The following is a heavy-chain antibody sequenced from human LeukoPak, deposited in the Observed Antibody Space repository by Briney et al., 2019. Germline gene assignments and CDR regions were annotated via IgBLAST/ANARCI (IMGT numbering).Heavy chain of an antibody. CDR3: ARTIGLMVYAGMLDWFDP. Sequence: SETLSLTCTVSGGSISSYYWSWIRQPPGKGLEWIGYIYYSGSTNYNPSLKSRVTMSVDTSKNQFSLKLSSVTAADTAVYYCARTIGLMVYAGMLDWFDPWGQGTLVTASS. D-gene: IGHD2-8*01. V-gene: IGHV4-59*12. J-gene: IGHJ5*02. CDR2: IYYSGST. CDR1: GGSISSYY.